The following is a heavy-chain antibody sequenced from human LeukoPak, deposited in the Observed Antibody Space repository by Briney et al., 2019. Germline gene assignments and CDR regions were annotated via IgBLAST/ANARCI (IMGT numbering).Heavy chain of an antibody. J-gene: IGHJ4*02. CDR3: ARGIVGATTVFDY. CDR1: GFTFSSYS. D-gene: IGHD1-26*01. V-gene: IGHV3-48*04. Sequence: PGGSLRLSCAASGFTFSSYSMNWVRQAPGKGLEWVSYISSSSSTIYYADSVKGRFNISRDNAKNSLYLQMNSLRAEDTAVYYCARGIVGATTVFDYWGQGTLVTVSS. CDR2: ISSSSSTI.